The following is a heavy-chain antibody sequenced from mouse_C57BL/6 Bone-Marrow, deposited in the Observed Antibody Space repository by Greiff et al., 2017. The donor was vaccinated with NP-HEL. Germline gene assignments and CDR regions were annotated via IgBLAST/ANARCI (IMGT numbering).Heavy chain of an antibody. CDR2: IYPGNSDT. D-gene: IGHD1-1*01. CDR1: GYTFTSYW. Sequence: VQLQQSGTVLARPGASVKMSCKTSGYTFTSYWMHWVKQRPGQGLEWIGAIYPGNSDTSYNQKFKGKAKLTAVTSASTAYMELSSLTNEDSAVYYCTGYGSSYEGYWYFDVWGTGTTVTVSS. J-gene: IGHJ1*03. CDR3: TGYGSSYEGYWYFDV. V-gene: IGHV1-5*01.